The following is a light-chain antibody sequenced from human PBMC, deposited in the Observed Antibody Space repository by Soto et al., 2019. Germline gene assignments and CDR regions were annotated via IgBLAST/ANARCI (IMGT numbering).Light chain of an antibody. Sequence: EVVLTQSPGTLSLSPGERATLSCRASHSVSGSYLTWYQQKPGQAPRLLIYGASSRATGIPDRFSGSGSGTDFTLTISRLEPEDFAVYYCQQHGSSPITFGQGTRLEIK. CDR3: QQHGSSPIT. CDR2: GAS. V-gene: IGKV3-20*01. CDR1: HSVSGSY. J-gene: IGKJ5*01.